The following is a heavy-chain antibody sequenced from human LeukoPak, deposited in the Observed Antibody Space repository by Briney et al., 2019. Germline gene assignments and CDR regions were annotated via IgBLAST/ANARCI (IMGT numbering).Heavy chain of an antibody. V-gene: IGHV3-23*01. CDR1: GFTFNRNA. Sequence: QPGGSLRLSCAASGFTFNRNAISWVRQAPGKGLEWVSTIGGSGDKTFYADSVKGRFTISRDNSKNTLYLQMNSLRAEDTAVYYCAKDRDSSGYYSTPVDYWGQGTLVTVSS. CDR3: AKDRDSSGYYSTPVDY. D-gene: IGHD3-22*01. CDR2: IGGSGDKT. J-gene: IGHJ4*02.